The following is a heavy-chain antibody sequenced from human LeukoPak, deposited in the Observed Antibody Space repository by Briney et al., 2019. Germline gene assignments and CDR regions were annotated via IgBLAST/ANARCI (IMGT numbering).Heavy chain of an antibody. Sequence: ASVKVSCKASGYTFTSYGISWVRQAPGQGLEWMGWISAYNGNTNYAQKLQGRVTMTTDTSTSTAYMELRSLRSDDTAVYYCARDVPVVPAATSSDYWGQRTLVTVSS. V-gene: IGHV1-18*04. CDR1: GYTFTSYG. CDR2: ISAYNGNT. J-gene: IGHJ4*02. D-gene: IGHD2-2*01. CDR3: ARDVPVVPAATSSDY.